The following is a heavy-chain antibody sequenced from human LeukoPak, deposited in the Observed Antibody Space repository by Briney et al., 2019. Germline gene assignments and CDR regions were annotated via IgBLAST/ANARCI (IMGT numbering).Heavy chain of an antibody. Sequence: GGSLRLSCAASGFTFSSYWMSWVRQAPGKGLEWVANIKQDGSEKYYVDSVKGRFTISRDNAKNSLYLQMNSLRAEDTAVYYCARKMVATINYFDYWGQGTLVTVSS. CDR2: IKQDGSEK. CDR3: ARKMVATINYFDY. J-gene: IGHJ4*02. D-gene: IGHD5-12*01. CDR1: GFTFSSYW. V-gene: IGHV3-7*01.